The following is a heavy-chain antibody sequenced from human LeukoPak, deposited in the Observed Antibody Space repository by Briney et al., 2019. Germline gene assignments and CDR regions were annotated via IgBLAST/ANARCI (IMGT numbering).Heavy chain of an antibody. V-gene: IGHV1-69*04. CDR3: ARDPINWNVENWFDP. J-gene: IGHJ5*02. CDR1: GGTFSSYA. CDR2: IIPILGIA. D-gene: IGHD1-20*01. Sequence: SVKVSCKASGGTFSSYAISWVRQAPGQGLEWMGRIIPILGIANYAQKFQGRVTITADKSTSTAYMELSSLRSEDTAVYYCARDPINWNVENWFDPWGQGTLVTVSS.